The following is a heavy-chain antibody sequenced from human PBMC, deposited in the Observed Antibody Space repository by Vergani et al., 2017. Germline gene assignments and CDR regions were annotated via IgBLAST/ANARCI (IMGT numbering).Heavy chain of an antibody. J-gene: IGHJ2*01. D-gene: IGHD1-1*01. CDR2: IYYSGST. CDR1: GSPISSGGYY. V-gene: IGHV4-31*03. Sequence: QVQLQESGPGLVKPSQTLSLTCTVSGSPISSGGYYWSWIRQHPGKGLEWIGYIYYSGSTYYNPSLKSRVTISVDTAKNQFSLKLSSVTAADTAVYYCARSGNWNSYWYFDLWGRGTLVTVSS. CDR3: ARSGNWNSYWYFDL.